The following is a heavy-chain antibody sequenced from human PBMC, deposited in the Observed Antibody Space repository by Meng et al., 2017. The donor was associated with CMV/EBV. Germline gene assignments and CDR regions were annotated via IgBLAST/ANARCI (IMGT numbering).Heavy chain of an antibody. CDR2: IKQDGSEK. CDR1: GFTFSSYW. CDR3: ARNCYDFWSGYYTQRGIAQQY. Sequence: GESLKISCAASGFTFSSYWMSWVRQAPGKGLEWVANIKQDGSEKYYVDSVKGRFTISRDNAKNSLYLQMNSLRAEDTAVYYCARNCYDFWSGYYTQRGIAQQYWGQGTLVTVSS. J-gene: IGHJ4*02. V-gene: IGHV3-7*01. D-gene: IGHD3-3*01.